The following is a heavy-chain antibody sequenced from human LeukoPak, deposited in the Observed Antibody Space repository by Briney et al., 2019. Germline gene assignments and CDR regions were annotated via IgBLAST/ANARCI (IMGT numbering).Heavy chain of an antibody. CDR1: GFTFSSYW. J-gene: IGHJ4*02. V-gene: IGHV3-7*03. CDR2: IKQDGSEK. Sequence: GGPLRLSCAASGFTFSSYWMSWVRQAPGKGLEWVANIKQDGSEKYYVDSVKGRFTIPRDNAKNSLYLQMNSLRAEDTAVYYCARDRVSSGWYFDYWGQGTLVTVSS. CDR3: ARDRVSSGWYFDY. D-gene: IGHD6-19*01.